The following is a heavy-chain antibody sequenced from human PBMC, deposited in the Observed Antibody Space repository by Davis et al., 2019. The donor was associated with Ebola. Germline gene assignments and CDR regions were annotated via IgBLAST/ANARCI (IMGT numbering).Heavy chain of an antibody. Sequence: GESLKISCAAFGFTFSSYAMSWVRQAPGKGLEWVSAISGSGGSTYYADSVKGRFTISRDNSKNTLYLQMNSLRAEDTAVYYCANCPYNWKLGYFQHWGQGTLVTVSS. D-gene: IGHD1-20*01. J-gene: IGHJ1*01. CDR1: GFTFSSYA. CDR3: ANCPYNWKLGYFQH. V-gene: IGHV3-23*01. CDR2: ISGSGGST.